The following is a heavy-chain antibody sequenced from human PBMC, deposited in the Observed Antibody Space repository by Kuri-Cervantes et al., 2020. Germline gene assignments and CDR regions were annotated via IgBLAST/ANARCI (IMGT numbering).Heavy chain of an antibody. D-gene: IGHD3-3*01. V-gene: IGHV3-30*18. Sequence: GGSLRLSCAASGFTFSSYWMHWVRQAPGKGLEWVAVISYDGSHQYSVDSVKGRFTISRDNSKNTLYLQMNSLRAEDTAVYYCAKEIRPQYYDFWSGYYTGGANMDVWGQGTTVTVSS. CDR2: ISYDGSHQ. CDR1: GFTFSSYW. CDR3: AKEIRPQYYDFWSGYYTGGANMDV. J-gene: IGHJ6*02.